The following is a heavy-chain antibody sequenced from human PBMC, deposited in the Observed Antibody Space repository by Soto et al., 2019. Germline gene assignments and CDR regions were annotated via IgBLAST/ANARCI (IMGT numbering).Heavy chain of an antibody. D-gene: IGHD4-17*01. Sequence: ASVKLSCKASGYTFTSYYMHWVRQAPGQGLEWMGIINPSGGSTSYAQKFQGRVTMTRDTSASTVYMELSSLRSEDTAVYYCARDARDDGDPYGYYYYYMDGWGKGTTVTVSS. CDR3: ARDARDDGDPYGYYYYYMDG. V-gene: IGHV1-46*01. CDR1: GYTFTSYY. J-gene: IGHJ6*03. CDR2: INPSGGST.